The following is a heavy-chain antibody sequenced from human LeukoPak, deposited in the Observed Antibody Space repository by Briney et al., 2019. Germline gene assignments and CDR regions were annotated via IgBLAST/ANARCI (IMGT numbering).Heavy chain of an antibody. V-gene: IGHV3-30*18. J-gene: IGHJ4*02. Sequence: PGRSLRLSCAVSGFTFRTYGMHWVRKAPGKGLEWVAVISYDESNKYYADSVKGRFTISRDNSKNTVYLQVNSLRAEDTAVYYCAKDGRMYSSGWYSYFDQWGQGTLVTVSS. D-gene: IGHD6-19*01. CDR1: GFTFRTYG. CDR3: AKDGRMYSSGWYSYFDQ. CDR2: ISYDESNK.